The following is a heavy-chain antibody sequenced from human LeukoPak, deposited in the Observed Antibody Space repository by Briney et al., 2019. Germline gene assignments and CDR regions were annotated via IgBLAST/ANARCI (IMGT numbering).Heavy chain of an antibody. J-gene: IGHJ4*02. CDR3: ATLLWFGRQLPRFTYSDY. D-gene: IGHD3-10*01. CDR2: ISGSGGST. V-gene: IGHV3-23*01. Sequence: GGSLRLSCAASGFTFSSYAMSWVRQAPGKGLEWVSAISGSGGSTYYADSVKGRFTISRDNSKNTLYLQMNSLRAEDTAVYYCATLLWFGRQLPRFTYSDYWGQGTLVTVSS. CDR1: GFTFSSYA.